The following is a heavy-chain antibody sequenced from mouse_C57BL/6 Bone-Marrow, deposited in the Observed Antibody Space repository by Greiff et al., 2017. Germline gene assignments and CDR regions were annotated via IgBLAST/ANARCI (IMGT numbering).Heavy chain of an antibody. V-gene: IGHV1-81*01. Sequence: VQLQQSGAELARPGASVKLSCKASGYTFTSYGISWVKQRTGQGLEWIGEIYPRSGNTYYNEKFKGKATLTADTSSSTAYMELRSLTSEASAVYFCAPLLLRSYFDYWGQGTTLTVSA. D-gene: IGHD1-1*01. CDR2: IYPRSGNT. J-gene: IGHJ2*01. CDR1: GYTFTSYG. CDR3: APLLLRSYFDY.